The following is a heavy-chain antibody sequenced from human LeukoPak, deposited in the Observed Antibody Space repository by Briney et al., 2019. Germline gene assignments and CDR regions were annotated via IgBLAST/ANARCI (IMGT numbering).Heavy chain of an antibody. Sequence: PGGSLRLSCAASGFTFSNYWMSWVRQAPGKGLEWVAYIKQDGSEKYYVDSVKGRFTISRDNAKNSLYLQMNSLRAEDTAVYYCASDRYYYDSSGYYSHYWYFDLWGRGTLVTVSS. V-gene: IGHV3-7*03. D-gene: IGHD3-22*01. CDR3: ASDRYYYDSSGYYSHYWYFDL. CDR1: GFTFSNYW. J-gene: IGHJ2*01. CDR2: IKQDGSEK.